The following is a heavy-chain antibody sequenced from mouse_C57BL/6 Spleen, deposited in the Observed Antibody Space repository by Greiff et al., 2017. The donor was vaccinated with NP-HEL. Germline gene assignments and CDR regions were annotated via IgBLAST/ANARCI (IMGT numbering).Heavy chain of an antibody. D-gene: IGHD2-4*01. Sequence: EVQLQQSGTVLARPGASVKMSCKTSGYTFTSYWMHWVKQRPGQGLEWIGAIYPGNSDTSYNQKFKGKAKLTAVTSASTAYMELSSLTNEDSAVYYGTRRYYDYDEEYYFDYWGQGTTLTVSS. J-gene: IGHJ2*01. V-gene: IGHV1-5*01. CDR2: IYPGNSDT. CDR3: TRRYYDYDEEYYFDY. CDR1: GYTFTSYW.